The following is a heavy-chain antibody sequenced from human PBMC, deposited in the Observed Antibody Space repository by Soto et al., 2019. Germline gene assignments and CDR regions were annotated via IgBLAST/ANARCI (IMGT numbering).Heavy chain of an antibody. CDR2: ISYDGSSK. V-gene: IGHV3-30-3*01. J-gene: IGHJ6*02. CDR3: AGDRYSAYDGVVAGMDV. Sequence: QVQLVESGGGVVQPGRSLRLSCAASGFTFSSYAMHWVRQAPGKGLEWVAVISYDGSSKYYADSVKGRFTISRDNSRDTIYLQMNSLRAEDTAVYYCAGDRYSAYDGVVAGMDVWGQGTTVTVSS. CDR1: GFTFSSYA. D-gene: IGHD5-12*01.